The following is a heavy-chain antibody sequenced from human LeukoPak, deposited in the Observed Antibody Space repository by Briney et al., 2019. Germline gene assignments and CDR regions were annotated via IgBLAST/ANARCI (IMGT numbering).Heavy chain of an antibody. CDR2: IKQDGSEK. V-gene: IGHV3-7*01. Sequence: GGSLRLSCAASGFTFSSYWMSWVRQAPGKGLEWVASIKQDGSEKYYVDSVKGRFTISRDNAKNSLYLQMNSLRAEDTAVYYCAREYAGLRYFDWFRYYYMDVWGKGTTVTVSS. D-gene: IGHD3-9*01. CDR1: GFTFSSYW. J-gene: IGHJ6*03. CDR3: AREYAGLRYFDWFRYYYMDV.